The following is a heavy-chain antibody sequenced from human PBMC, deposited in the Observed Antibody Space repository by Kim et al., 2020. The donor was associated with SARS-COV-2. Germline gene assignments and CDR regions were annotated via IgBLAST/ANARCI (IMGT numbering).Heavy chain of an antibody. CDR3: ARLKSGLWFGENYYGMDV. Sequence: SETLSLTCTVSGGSISSSSYYWGWIRQPPGKGLEWIGSIYYSGSTYYNPSLKSRVTISVDTSKNQFSLKLSSVTAADTAVYYCARLKSGLWFGENYYGMDVWGQGTTVTVSS. CDR2: IYYSGST. D-gene: IGHD3-10*01. J-gene: IGHJ6*02. CDR1: GGSISSSSYY. V-gene: IGHV4-39*01.